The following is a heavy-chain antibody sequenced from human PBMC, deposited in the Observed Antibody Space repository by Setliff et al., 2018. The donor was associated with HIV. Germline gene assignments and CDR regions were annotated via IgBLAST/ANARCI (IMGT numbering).Heavy chain of an antibody. Sequence: ASVKVSCKASGYTFTSYGVSWVRQAPGHGLERMGWISGYSGNTNYAQKLQGRVTMTTDTSTSTAYMELSSLRSDDTAVYYCARQDGTTVLSKDFDYWGQGTLVTVSS. CDR2: ISGYSGNT. V-gene: IGHV1-18*01. D-gene: IGHD4-17*01. J-gene: IGHJ4*02. CDR1: GYTFTSYG. CDR3: ARQDGTTVLSKDFDY.